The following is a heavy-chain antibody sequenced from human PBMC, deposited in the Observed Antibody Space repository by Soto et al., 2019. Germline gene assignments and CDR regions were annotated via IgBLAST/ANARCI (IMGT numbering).Heavy chain of an antibody. V-gene: IGHV3-48*01. CDR1: GFTFSSYN. J-gene: IGHJ4*02. CDR3: ARDFCSGGNCYSAGLDY. CDR2: ISSSSSTI. Sequence: EVQLVESGGGLVQPGGSLRLSCAASGFTFSSYNMNWVRQSPGKGLEWVSYISSSSSTICYTDSVKGRFTISRDNAKSSLYLQMSSLRAEDTAVYYCARDFCSGGNCYSAGLDYWGQGTLVTVSS. D-gene: IGHD2-15*01.